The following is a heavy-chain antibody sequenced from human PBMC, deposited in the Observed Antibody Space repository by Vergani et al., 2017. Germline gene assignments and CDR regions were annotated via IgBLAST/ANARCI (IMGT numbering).Heavy chain of an antibody. CDR1: GFTFSNAW. V-gene: IGHV3-15*01. J-gene: IGHJ4*02. D-gene: IGHD3-9*01. Sequence: EVQLVESGGGLVKPGGSLRLSCAASGFTFSNAWMSWVRQAPGKGLEWVGRIKSKTDGGTTDYAAPVKGRFTIARDDSKNTLYLQMNSLKTEDTAVYYCARGAYDILTGYYYFDYWGQGTLVTVSS. CDR2: IKSKTDGGTT. CDR3: ARGAYDILTGYYYFDY.